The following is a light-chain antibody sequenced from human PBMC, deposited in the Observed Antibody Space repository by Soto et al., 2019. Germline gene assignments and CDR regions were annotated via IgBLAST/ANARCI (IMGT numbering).Light chain of an antibody. Sequence: QSALTQPASVSGSPGQSITISCTGTSSDIGGYDFVSWYQQHPGKAPKLIIYDVSNRPSGVSNRFSGSKSGNTASLAISGLQAEDEADYYCSSYTPSSTPFLFATGTKLTVL. CDR3: SSYTPSSTPFL. CDR2: DVS. J-gene: IGLJ1*01. V-gene: IGLV2-14*01. CDR1: SSDIGGYDF.